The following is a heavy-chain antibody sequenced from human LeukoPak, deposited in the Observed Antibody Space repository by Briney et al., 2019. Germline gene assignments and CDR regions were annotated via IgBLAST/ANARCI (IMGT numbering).Heavy chain of an antibody. CDR1: GGSISSGGYY. CDR3: ARGVPPHSENIAAAGSGLFDY. Sequence: SQTLSLTCTVSGGSISSGGYYWSWIRQHPGKGLEWIGYIYYSGSTYYNPSLKSRVTISVDTSKNQFSLKLSSVTAADTAVYYCARGVPPHSENIAAAGSGLFDYWGQGTLVTVSS. J-gene: IGHJ4*02. V-gene: IGHV4-31*03. D-gene: IGHD6-13*01. CDR2: IYYSGST.